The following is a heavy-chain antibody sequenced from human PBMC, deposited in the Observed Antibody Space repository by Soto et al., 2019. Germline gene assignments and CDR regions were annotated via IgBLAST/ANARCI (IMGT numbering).Heavy chain of an antibody. CDR1: GFTFSSYA. J-gene: IGHJ4*02. CDR2: ISGSGGST. CDR3: AKASARPRATPYYFDY. V-gene: IGHV3-23*01. Sequence: GGSLRLSCAASGFTFSSYAMSWVRQAPGKGPEWASAISGSGGSTYYADSVKGRFTISRDNSKNTLYLQMNSLRAEDTAVYYCAKASARPRATPYYFDYWGQGTLVTVSS.